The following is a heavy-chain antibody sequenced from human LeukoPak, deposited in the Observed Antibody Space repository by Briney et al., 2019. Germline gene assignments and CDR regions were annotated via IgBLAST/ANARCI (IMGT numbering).Heavy chain of an antibody. Sequence: SETLSLTCTVSGGSISSGGYYWSWIRQHPGKCLEWLGYIYYSGSTYYNPSLKSRVTISVDTSKNQFSLKLSSVTAADTAVYYCARDRSGSYSDAFDIWGQGTMVTVSS. J-gene: IGHJ3*02. CDR2: IYYSGST. V-gene: IGHV4-31*03. CDR3: ARDRSGSYSDAFDI. D-gene: IGHD1-26*01. CDR1: GGSISSGGYY.